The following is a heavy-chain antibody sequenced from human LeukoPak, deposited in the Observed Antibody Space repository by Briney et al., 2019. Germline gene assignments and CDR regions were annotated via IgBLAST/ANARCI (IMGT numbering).Heavy chain of an antibody. CDR1: DFSFITYA. J-gene: IGHJ3*02. Sequence: GGSLRLSCAASDFSFITYAMSWVRQAPGKGLEWVSTISGGGDATYYADSVKGRFTISRDNSKNTLYLQMNSLRAEDTAVYYCAKDLGYNWNNYAFDIWGQGTMVTVSS. CDR3: AKDLGYNWNNYAFDI. CDR2: ISGGGDAT. D-gene: IGHD1/OR15-1a*01. V-gene: IGHV3-23*01.